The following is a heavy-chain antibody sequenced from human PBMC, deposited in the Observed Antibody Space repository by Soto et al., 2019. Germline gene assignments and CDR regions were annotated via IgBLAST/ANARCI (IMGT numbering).Heavy chain of an antibody. CDR3: ARDPSRGSDWARYLDL. V-gene: IGHV3-48*01. Sequence: EVQLVESGGVLVQPGGSLRLSCAASGFTFSNYAMDWVRQAPGKGLEWVSYISASSSNIRYADSVKGRFTISRDNAKSPVYLQMNSLRADDSAVYYWARDPSRGSDWARYLDLWGRGTLVTVSS. CDR1: GFTFSNYA. D-gene: IGHD1-26*01. CDR2: ISASSSNI. J-gene: IGHJ2*01.